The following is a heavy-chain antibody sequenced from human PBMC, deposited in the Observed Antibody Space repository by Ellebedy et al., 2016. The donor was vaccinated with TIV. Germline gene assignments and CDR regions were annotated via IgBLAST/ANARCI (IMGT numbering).Heavy chain of an antibody. CDR1: GDSISSSIYF. J-gene: IGHJ4*02. CDR2: INYSGTT. CDR3: ARNWRWQQRLD. Sequence: MPSETLSLTCTVSGDSISSSIYFWGWIRQPPGKGLQWIGSINYSGTTYYNPSLKSRVTISIDTSKNQFSLKLSSVTAADTAVYYCARNWRWQQRLDWGQGTLVTVSS. V-gene: IGHV4-39*01. D-gene: IGHD6-13*01.